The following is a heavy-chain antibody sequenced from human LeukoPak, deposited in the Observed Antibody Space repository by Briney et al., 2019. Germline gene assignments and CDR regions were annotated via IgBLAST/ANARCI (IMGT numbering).Heavy chain of an antibody. J-gene: IGHJ4*02. D-gene: IGHD3-10*01. Sequence: PGGSLRLSCAASGFTFSSYAMNWVRQGPGKGLEWVSGISGSGDNTYYADSVKGRFTISRDNSKNTLYLQMNSLRAEDTAVYYCAKKSRGSGSYYGDYWGQGILVTVSS. CDR1: GFTFSSYA. CDR2: ISGSGDNT. CDR3: AKKSRGSGSYYGDY. V-gene: IGHV3-23*01.